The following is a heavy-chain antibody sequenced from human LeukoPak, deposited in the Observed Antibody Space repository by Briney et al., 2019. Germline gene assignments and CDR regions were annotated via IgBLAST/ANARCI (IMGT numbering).Heavy chain of an antibody. D-gene: IGHD3-10*01. Sequence: GGSLRLSCAASGFTVSSNYMSWVRQAPGKGLEWVGRIKSKLVGGATESAAPVKGRFTMSRDDSEKMVYLQMDSLKTEDTAVYYCTTDWGSGKYIRVFDMWGQGTMVTVSS. V-gene: IGHV3-15*01. CDR2: IKSKLVGGAT. J-gene: IGHJ3*02. CDR1: GFTVSSNY. CDR3: TTDWGSGKYIRVFDM.